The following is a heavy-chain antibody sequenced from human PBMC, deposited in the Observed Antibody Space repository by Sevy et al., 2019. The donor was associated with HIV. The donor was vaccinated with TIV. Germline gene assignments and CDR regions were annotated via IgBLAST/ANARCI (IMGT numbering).Heavy chain of an antibody. CDR2: IYYSGST. D-gene: IGHD3-22*01. V-gene: IGHV4-59*01. J-gene: IGHJ4*02. CDR3: ARGGGVITMIVAEPYYFDY. CDR1: GGSISSYY. Sequence: SETLSLTCTVSGGSISSYYWSWIRQPPGKGLEWIGYIYYSGSTNYNPSLKSRVTISVDTSKNQFSLKLSSVTAADTDVYYCARGGGVITMIVAEPYYFDYWGQGTLVTVSS.